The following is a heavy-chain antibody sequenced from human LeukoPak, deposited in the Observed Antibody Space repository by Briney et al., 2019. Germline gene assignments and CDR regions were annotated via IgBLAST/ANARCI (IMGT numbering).Heavy chain of an antibody. CDR1: TFSFTNYA. Sequence: GSLRLSCAASTFSFTNYAMHWVRQAPGKGVGWVAIISYDGDNEHYADSVNGRFTISRDNYQNTLFLQMNSLRPEDTAVYHCARDRFYFRGYTSGGPLHYFDYWGQRTLVTVSS. CDR2: ISYDGDNE. V-gene: IGHV3-30-3*01. J-gene: IGHJ4*02. D-gene: IGHD2/OR15-2a*01. CDR3: ARDRFYFRGYTSGGPLHYFDY.